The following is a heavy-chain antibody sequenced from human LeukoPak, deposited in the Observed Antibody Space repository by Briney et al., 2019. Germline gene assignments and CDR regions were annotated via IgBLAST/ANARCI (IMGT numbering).Heavy chain of an antibody. CDR2: IYSSGST. CDR3: ARDMHSFGYYFDY. D-gene: IGHD5-18*01. CDR1: GGSISGYY. Sequence: SETLSLTCTVSGGSISGYYWSWIRQPAGKGLEWIWLIYSSGSTNYNPSLESRVTMSVDTSKHKLSLKLTSVTAADTAVYHCARDMHSFGYYFDYWGQGILVTASS. J-gene: IGHJ4*02. V-gene: IGHV4-4*07.